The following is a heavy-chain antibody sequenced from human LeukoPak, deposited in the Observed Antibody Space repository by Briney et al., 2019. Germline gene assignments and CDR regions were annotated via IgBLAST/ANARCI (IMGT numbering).Heavy chain of an antibody. CDR1: GYTFTSYG. D-gene: IGHD3-3*01. CDR2: ISAYNGNT. CDR3: ARVRITIFGVVIIPNYYFDY. J-gene: IGHJ4*02. Sequence: ASVKVPCKASGYTFTSYGISWVRQAPGQGLEWMGWISAYNGNTNYAQKLQGRVTMTTDTSTSTAYMELRSLISDDTAVYYCARVRITIFGVVIIPNYYFDYWGQGTLVTVSS. V-gene: IGHV1-18*01.